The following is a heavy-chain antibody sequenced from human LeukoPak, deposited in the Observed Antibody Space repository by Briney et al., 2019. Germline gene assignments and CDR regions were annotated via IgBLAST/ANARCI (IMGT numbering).Heavy chain of an antibody. V-gene: IGHV4-4*09. J-gene: IGHJ4*02. CDR1: GGSVGGFY. CDR3: ATGGAYTSGWYNI. CDR2: IFSSGGT. D-gene: IGHD6-19*01. Sequence: PSETLSLTCTVSGGSVGGFYWTWIRQPPGGGMQWIGFIFSSGGTNYNPSLKSRVAISTDTSKNQVSLRVTSVTAADTAVYYRATGGAYTSGWYNIWGQGTLVSASS.